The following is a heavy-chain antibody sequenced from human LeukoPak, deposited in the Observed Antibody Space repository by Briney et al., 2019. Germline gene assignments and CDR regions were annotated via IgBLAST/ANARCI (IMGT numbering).Heavy chain of an antibody. V-gene: IGHV3-23*01. Sequence: GGSLRLSCAASGFTFSSYAMSWVRQAPGKGLEWVSGISGSDGSTNYADSVKGRFTISRENSKNTLYLQMNSLRAEDTAVYYCAKVRQQPRPGWFDPWGQGTLVTVSS. CDR2: ISGSDGST. J-gene: IGHJ5*02. D-gene: IGHD6-13*01. CDR3: AKVRQQPRPGWFDP. CDR1: GFTFSSYA.